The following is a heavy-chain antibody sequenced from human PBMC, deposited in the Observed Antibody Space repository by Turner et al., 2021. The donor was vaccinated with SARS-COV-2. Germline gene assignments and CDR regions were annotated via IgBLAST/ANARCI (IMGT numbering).Heavy chain of an antibody. CDR3: ARGRDDYIWGSPTPTYYFDY. D-gene: IGHD3-16*01. J-gene: IGHJ4*02. CDR1: GGSFSGYY. Sequence: QVQLQQWCAGLLKPSETLSLTCAVYGGSFSGYYWSFIRQPPGKGLEWIGEINHSGNTNYNPSLQSRVITSVDTSKNHFSLKLTSVTAADTAVYYCARGRDDYIWGSPTPTYYFDYWGQGTLVTVSS. V-gene: IGHV4-34*01. CDR2: INHSGNT.